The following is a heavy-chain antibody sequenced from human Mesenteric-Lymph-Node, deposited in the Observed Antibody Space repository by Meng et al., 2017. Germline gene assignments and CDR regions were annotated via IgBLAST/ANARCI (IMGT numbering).Heavy chain of an antibody. J-gene: IGHJ4*02. V-gene: IGHV1-2*02. D-gene: IGHD6-13*01. Sequence: ASVKVSCKASGYTFTGYHMHWVRQAPGQGLEWMGWINPNSGGTNYAQKFQGRVTMTRDTSISTAYMELSRLRSDDTAVYYCARVQSRIAAAAIDYWGQGTLVTVSS. CDR3: ARVQSRIAAAAIDY. CDR2: INPNSGGT. CDR1: GYTFTGYH.